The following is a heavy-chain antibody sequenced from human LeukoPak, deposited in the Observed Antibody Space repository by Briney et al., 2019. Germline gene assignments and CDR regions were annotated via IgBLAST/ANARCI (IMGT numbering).Heavy chain of an antibody. J-gene: IGHJ4*02. Sequence: PGRSLSLTCTVSGDSLRSYYWSWIRRPPGRGLEWIGYIYYSGGTNYNPSLKSRVTISVDTSKNQFSLKLSSVTAADTAVYYCARIEGDNSLDYWGQGTLVTVSS. V-gene: IGHV4-59*08. CDR2: IYYSGGT. CDR1: GDSLRSYY. CDR3: ARIEGDNSLDY. D-gene: IGHD3-16*01.